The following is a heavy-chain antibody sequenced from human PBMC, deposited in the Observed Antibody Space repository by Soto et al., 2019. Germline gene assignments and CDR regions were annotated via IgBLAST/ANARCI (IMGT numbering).Heavy chain of an antibody. V-gene: IGHV4-39*02. CDR2: IYYSGSA. CDR3: ARRGVSGPVDY. CDR1: GGSISSSSYY. J-gene: IGHJ4*02. D-gene: IGHD3-10*01. Sequence: QLQLQESGPGLVKPSETLSLTCTVSGGSISSSSYYWGWIRQPPGKGLEWIGNIYYSGSAYYNPSLKSRVTISVDMSKNNFSLKLSSGPVADTAVYYCARRGVSGPVDYWGQGTLVTVSS.